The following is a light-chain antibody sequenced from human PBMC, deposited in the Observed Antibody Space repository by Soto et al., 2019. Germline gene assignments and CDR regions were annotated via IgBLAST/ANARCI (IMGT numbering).Light chain of an antibody. Sequence: EIVMTQSPVTLSVSPGERATLSCRASRSVSSNYLAWYQQKPGQAPRLLIYGASGRATGIPDRFSGSGSGTDFTLTISRLEPEDFAVYFCQQYDSTPPITFGQGTRLEI. CDR3: QQYDSTPPIT. CDR2: GAS. V-gene: IGKV3-20*01. CDR1: RSVSSNY. J-gene: IGKJ5*01.